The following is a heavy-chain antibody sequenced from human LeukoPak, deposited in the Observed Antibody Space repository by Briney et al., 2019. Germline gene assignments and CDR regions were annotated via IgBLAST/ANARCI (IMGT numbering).Heavy chain of an antibody. CDR2: VSYSGSV. J-gene: IGHJ4*02. CDR1: GDSVTTSTYF. D-gene: IGHD3-10*01. V-gene: IGHV4-39*01. CDR3: SRSHGGY. Sequence: SETLSLTCSVSGDSVTTSTYFWGWVRQPPGKGLEWIGMVSYSGSVSYNPSLESRLTMSVDASKNQFSLKLTSVTAADTAVYYCSRSHGGYWGQGTLVTVSS.